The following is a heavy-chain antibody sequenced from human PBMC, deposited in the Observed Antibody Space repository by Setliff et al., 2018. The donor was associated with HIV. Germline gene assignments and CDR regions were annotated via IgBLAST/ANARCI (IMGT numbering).Heavy chain of an antibody. Sequence: ASVKVSCKTSGFAFTNYGFTWVRQAPGQGLEWMGWISAYSGETFSTLKFRDRVTLTTDTSTNTAYMELRSLTYGDTAVYFCARGWDYGVRKPEDWGQGTLVTVSS. CDR1: GFAFTNYG. J-gene: IGHJ4*02. D-gene: IGHD3-10*01. CDR2: ISAYSGET. V-gene: IGHV1-18*01. CDR3: ARGWDYGVRKPED.